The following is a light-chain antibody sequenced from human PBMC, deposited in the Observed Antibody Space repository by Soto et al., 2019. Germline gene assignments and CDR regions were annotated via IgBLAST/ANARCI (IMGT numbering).Light chain of an antibody. CDR3: QQYNSWPPPYT. CDR1: QSVDSN. V-gene: IGKV3-15*01. J-gene: IGKJ2*01. Sequence: EIVMTQSPATLPVSPEERATLSCRASQSVDSNLAWYQQKPGQAPRLLIYGASTRATGIPARFSGSGSGTEFTLTISSLQSEDFAVYYCQQYNSWPPPYTFGQGTKLEIK. CDR2: GAS.